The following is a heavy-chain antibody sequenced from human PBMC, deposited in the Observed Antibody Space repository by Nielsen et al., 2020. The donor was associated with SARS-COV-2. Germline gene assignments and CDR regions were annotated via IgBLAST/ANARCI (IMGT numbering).Heavy chain of an antibody. CDR1: GFTFSKYW. J-gene: IGHJ5*02. CDR3: ARAYGSGTYCQGA. D-gene: IGHD3-10*01. V-gene: IGHV3-74*01. Sequence: GGSLRLSCAASGFTFSKYWMHWVRQAPGKGLVWVSRINDDGSTTSYADSVKGRFTISRDNARNTLYLQKNSLRVEDTAVYYCARAYGSGTYCQGAWGQGTLVTVSS. CDR2: INDDGSTT.